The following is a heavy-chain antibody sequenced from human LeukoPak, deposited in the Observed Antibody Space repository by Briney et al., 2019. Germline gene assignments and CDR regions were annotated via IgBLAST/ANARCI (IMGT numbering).Heavy chain of an antibody. CDR2: IYTSGST. CDR3: AREEAAGTFYFDY. V-gene: IGHV4-61*09. CDR1: VGSISSDIYY. J-gene: IGHJ4*02. Sequence: PSQTLSVTCTVCVGSISSDIYYWTWIRQPAGRGLEWIGHIYTSGSTNYNPSLKSRVPISVGTSKDHFSLNLCTLTFLGTGVYYCAREEAAGTFYFDYWGQGTLVTVSS. D-gene: IGHD6-13*01.